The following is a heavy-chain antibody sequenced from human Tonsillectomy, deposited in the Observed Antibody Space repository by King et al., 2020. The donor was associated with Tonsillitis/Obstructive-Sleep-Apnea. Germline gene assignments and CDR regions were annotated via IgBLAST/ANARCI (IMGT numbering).Heavy chain of an antibody. CDR1: GFTFSSYA. Sequence: VKLVQSGGGVVQPGRSLRLSCAASGFTFSSYAMHWVRQAPGKGLEWVAVISYDGSNKYYADSVKGRFTISRDNSKNTLYLQMNSLRAEDTAVYYCARDKHYDYIWGSQQPSRNDYWGQGTLVTVSS. V-gene: IGHV3-30*01. CDR3: ARDKHYDYIWGSQQPSRNDY. D-gene: IGHD3-16*01. J-gene: IGHJ4*02. CDR2: ISYDGSNK.